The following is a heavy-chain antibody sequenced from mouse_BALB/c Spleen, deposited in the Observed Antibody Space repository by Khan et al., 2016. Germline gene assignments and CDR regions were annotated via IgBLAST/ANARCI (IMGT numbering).Heavy chain of an antibody. J-gene: IGHJ2*01. CDR1: GYSITSGYY. V-gene: IGHV3-6*02. CDR3: ARAWYFDY. Sequence: EVQLQESGPGLVKPSQSLSLTCSVTGYSITSGYYWNWLRQFPGNKLEWMGYISYDGSNNYNPSLKNRISITRATSKNQFFLKLNSVTTEDTATYYCARAWYFDYWGQGTTLTVSS. CDR2: ISYDGSN.